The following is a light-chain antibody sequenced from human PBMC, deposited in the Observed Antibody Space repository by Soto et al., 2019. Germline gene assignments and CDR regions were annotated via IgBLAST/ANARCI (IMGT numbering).Light chain of an antibody. J-gene: IGLJ2*01. CDR2: DVS. V-gene: IGLV2-14*01. CDR1: SSDVGGYNY. CDR3: SSYTSSSTRV. Sequence: QSALTQPASVSGSPGQSIPSSCTGTSSDVGGYNYVSWYQQHPGKAPKLMIYDVSNRPSGVSNRFSGSKSGNTASLTISGLQAADDADYYSSSYTSSSTRVFGGGTKLTVL.